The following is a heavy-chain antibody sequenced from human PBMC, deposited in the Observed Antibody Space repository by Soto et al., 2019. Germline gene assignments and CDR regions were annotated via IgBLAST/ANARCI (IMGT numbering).Heavy chain of an antibody. CDR3: SRGDVFNI. CDR2: INQDGSVI. J-gene: IGHJ3*02. CDR1: GLTFRSYW. V-gene: IGHV3-7*04. Sequence: GGSLRLSCVASGLTFRSYWMTWVRQAPGKGLEWVGNINQDGSVIQYVDSVKGRFSISRDNAKNSLYLHMSSLRVEDTALYYSSRGDVFNIWGQGKMVTVSS.